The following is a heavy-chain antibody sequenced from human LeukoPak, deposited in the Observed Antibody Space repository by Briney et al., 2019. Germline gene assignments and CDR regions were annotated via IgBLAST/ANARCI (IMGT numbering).Heavy chain of an antibody. CDR3: TRSIYYDNSGYYYYFDY. D-gene: IGHD3-22*01. Sequence: GESLQISCKGSGYSFSYYWIGWVRRMPGKGREGLGIIYSGDSDTRYSPSFQGQVTISADKSISTAYLQWSSLKASDTAMYYCTRSIYYDNSGYYYYFDYWGQGTLVTVSS. CDR2: IYSGDSDT. CDR1: GYSFSYYW. J-gene: IGHJ4*02. V-gene: IGHV5-51*01.